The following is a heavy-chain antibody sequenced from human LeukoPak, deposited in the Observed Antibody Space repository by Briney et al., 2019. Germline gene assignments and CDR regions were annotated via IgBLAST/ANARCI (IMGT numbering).Heavy chain of an antibody. V-gene: IGHV3-23*01. Sequence: PGGSLRLSCAVSGMTFKNAWMSWVRQAPGKGLEWVSAISGSGGSTYYADSVKGRFTISRDNSKNTLYLQMNSLRAEDTAVYYCAKSAYYDILTGSNSGGYYLPTFAFDIWGQGTMVTVSS. CDR1: GMTFKNAW. D-gene: IGHD3-9*01. CDR3: AKSAYYDILTGSNSGGYYLPTFAFDI. CDR2: ISGSGGST. J-gene: IGHJ3*02.